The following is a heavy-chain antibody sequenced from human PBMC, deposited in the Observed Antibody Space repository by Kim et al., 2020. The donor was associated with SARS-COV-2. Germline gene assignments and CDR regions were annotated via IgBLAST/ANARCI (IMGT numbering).Heavy chain of an antibody. CDR3: ASLSDDYGDYVGY. D-gene: IGHD4-17*01. Sequence: SDTLSLTCTVSGGSISSGGYYWSWIRQHPGKGLEWIGYIYYSGSTYYNPSLKSRVTISVDTSKNQFSLKLSSVTAADTAVYYCASLSDDYGDYVGYWGQGTLVTVSS. CDR2: IYYSGST. V-gene: IGHV4-31*03. CDR1: GGSISSGGYY. J-gene: IGHJ4*02.